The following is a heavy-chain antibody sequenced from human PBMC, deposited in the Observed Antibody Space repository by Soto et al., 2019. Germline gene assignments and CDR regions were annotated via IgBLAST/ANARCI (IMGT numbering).Heavy chain of an antibody. D-gene: IGHD6-19*01. CDR1: GYSFTSYW. V-gene: IGHV5-10-1*01. CDR3: ARPGGIAVAGYDY. CDR2: IDPSDSYT. Sequence: GESLKISCKGSGYSFTSYWISWVRQMPGKGLEWMGRIDPSDSYTNYSPSFQGHVTTSADKSISTAYLQWSSLKASDTAMYYCARPGGIAVAGYDYWGQGTLVTVSS. J-gene: IGHJ4*02.